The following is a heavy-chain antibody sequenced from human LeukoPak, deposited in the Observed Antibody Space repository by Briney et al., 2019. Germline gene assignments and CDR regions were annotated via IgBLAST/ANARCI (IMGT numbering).Heavy chain of an antibody. CDR3: AKDIVVVPAARAFDAFDI. V-gene: IGHV3-23*01. D-gene: IGHD2-2*01. J-gene: IGHJ3*02. Sequence: GGSLRLSCAASGFTFSSYAMSWVLQAPGKGLEWVSAISGSGGSTYYADSVKGRFTISRDNSKNTLYLQMNSLRAEDTAVYYCAKDIVVVPAARAFDAFDIWGQGTMVTVSS. CDR2: ISGSGGST. CDR1: GFTFSSYA.